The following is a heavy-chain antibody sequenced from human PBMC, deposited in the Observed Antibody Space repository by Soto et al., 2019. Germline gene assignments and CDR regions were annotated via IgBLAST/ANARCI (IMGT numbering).Heavy chain of an antibody. V-gene: IGHV1-46*01. CDR2: ISLYHHST. J-gene: IGHJ4*02. CDR1: GYPFTDYF. Sequence: QAQLVQSGAEVKKPGASVRVSCKTSGYPFTDYFIHWVRQAPGQVLEGMGIISLYHHSTSYAQNFQGRLTVTADTSTTTVYMDLSSLTSEDSAVYWCARELYSCGGDCPYYMDYWGQGTLVTVSS. CDR3: ARELYSCGGDCPYYMDY. D-gene: IGHD2-21*02.